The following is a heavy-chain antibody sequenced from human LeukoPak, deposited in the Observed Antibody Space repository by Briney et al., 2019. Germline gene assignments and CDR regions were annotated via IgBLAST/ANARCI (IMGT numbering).Heavy chain of an antibody. Sequence: GRSLRLSCAASGFTFSSYGMHWVRQAPGKGLEWVAVISYDGSNKYYADSVKGRFTISRDNSKNTLYLQVNSLRAEDTAVYYCAKDGGIAVAGTFDYWGQGTLVTVSS. V-gene: IGHV3-30*18. CDR3: AKDGGIAVAGTFDY. J-gene: IGHJ4*02. D-gene: IGHD6-19*01. CDR2: ISYDGSNK. CDR1: GFTFSSYG.